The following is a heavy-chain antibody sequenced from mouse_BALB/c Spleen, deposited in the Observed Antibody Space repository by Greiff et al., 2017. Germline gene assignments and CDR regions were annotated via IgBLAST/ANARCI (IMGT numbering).Heavy chain of an antibody. Sequence: VQLQQSGAELVKPGASVKLSCTASGFNIKDTYMHWVKQRPEQGLEWIGRIDPANGNTKYDPKFQGKATITADTSSNTAYLQLSSLTSEDTAVYYCALIYDGYLAWFAYWGQGTLVTVSA. V-gene: IGHV14-3*02. CDR1: GFNIKDTY. CDR2: IDPANGNT. D-gene: IGHD2-3*01. CDR3: ALIYDGYLAWFAY. J-gene: IGHJ3*01.